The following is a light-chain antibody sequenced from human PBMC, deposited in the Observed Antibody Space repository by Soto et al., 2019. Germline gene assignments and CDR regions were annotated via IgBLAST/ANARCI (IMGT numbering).Light chain of an antibody. Sequence: DIQMTQSPSTLSASVGDRVTITCRASQNIERWLAWYQQKPGKAPKLLLYDVSSLESGVPSRFSGSGSGAEFTLTINSLQSEDFAVYYCQPYNNWPLTFGGGTKVDIK. CDR2: DVS. J-gene: IGKJ4*01. V-gene: IGKV1-5*01. CDR1: QNIERW. CDR3: QPYNNWPLT.